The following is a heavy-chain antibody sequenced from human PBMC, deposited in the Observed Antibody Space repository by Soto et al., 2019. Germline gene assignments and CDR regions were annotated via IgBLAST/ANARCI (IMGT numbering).Heavy chain of an antibody. Sequence: SETLSLTCAVYGGSFSGYYWSWIRQPPGKGLEWIGEINHSGSTNYNPSLKSRVTISVDTSKNQFSLKLSSVTAADTAVYYCASLVGRPTHNKVDTAMAGFDYWGQGTLVTVSS. V-gene: IGHV4-34*01. CDR3: ASLVGRPTHNKVDTAMAGFDY. CDR1: GGSFSGYY. J-gene: IGHJ4*02. D-gene: IGHD5-18*01. CDR2: INHSGST.